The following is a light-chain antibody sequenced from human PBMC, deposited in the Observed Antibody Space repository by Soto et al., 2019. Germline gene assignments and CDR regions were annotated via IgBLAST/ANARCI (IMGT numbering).Light chain of an antibody. J-gene: IGLJ1*01. Sequence: QSALTQPASVSGSPGQSITISCTGTSSDVGGYNYVSWYQQHPGKAPKLMIFEVSSRPSGVSYRFSGSKSGNTASLTISGLQAEDEADYYCCSYAGSSTYVFGTGTKVTVL. CDR2: EVS. CDR3: CSYAGSSTYV. CDR1: SSDVGGYNY. V-gene: IGLV2-14*01.